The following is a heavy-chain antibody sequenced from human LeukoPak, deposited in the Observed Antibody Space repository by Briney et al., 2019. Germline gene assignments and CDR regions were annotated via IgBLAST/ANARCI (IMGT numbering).Heavy chain of an antibody. CDR2: ISSGSDSI. D-gene: IGHD2-15*01. CDR1: GLTFSTYG. Sequence: GGSLRLSCAASGLTFSTYGINWVRQAPGKGLEWVSYISSGSDSIHYADSLKGRFTVSRDNAKNSLFLQMNSLRDEDTAVYYCARAQALLPYLYWGQGTLVTVSS. CDR3: ARAQALLPYLY. J-gene: IGHJ4*02. V-gene: IGHV3-48*02.